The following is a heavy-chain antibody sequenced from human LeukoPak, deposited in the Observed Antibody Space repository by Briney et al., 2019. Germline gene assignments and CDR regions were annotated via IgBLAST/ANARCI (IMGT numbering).Heavy chain of an antibody. D-gene: IGHD1-14*01. J-gene: IGHJ6*03. CDR3: RAHTGRYYYYYMDV. CDR1: GGSISSSSYY. Sequence: PSETLSLTCTVSGGSISSSSYYWGWIRQPPGKGLEWIGSIYYSGSTYYNPSLKSRVTISVDTSKNQFSLKLSSVTAADTAVYYCRAHTGRYYYYYMDVWGKGTTVTVSS. CDR2: IYYSGST. V-gene: IGHV4-39*07.